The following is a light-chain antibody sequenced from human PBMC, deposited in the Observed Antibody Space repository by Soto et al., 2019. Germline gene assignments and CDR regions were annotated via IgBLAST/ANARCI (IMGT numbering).Light chain of an antibody. J-gene: IGKJ1*01. V-gene: IGKV3-20*01. CDR2: GAS. Sequence: EIVLTQSPGTLSLSPGERATLSCRASQSVASNYLAWYQQKPGQAPRLLIYGASSRVTGTPDRFSGSGSGTAFTLTISRMEPEDFAVYFCQQYGRSSWTFGQGTKVEIK. CDR3: QQYGRSSWT. CDR1: QSVASNY.